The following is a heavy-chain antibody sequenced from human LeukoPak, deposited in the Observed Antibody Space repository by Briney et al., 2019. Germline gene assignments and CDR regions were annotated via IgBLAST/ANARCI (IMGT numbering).Heavy chain of an antibody. CDR1: GYSISSGFH. J-gene: IGHJ6*03. Sequence: SETLSLTCTVSGYSISSGFHWGWIRQPPGKGLEWIGNIYHNGSTYYNPSLKGRVIMSVDTSKNHFSLKLSSVTAADTAVYYCARETMVRGVIITDYYYYYMDVWGKGTTVTISS. D-gene: IGHD3-10*01. V-gene: IGHV4-38-2*02. CDR2: IYHNGST. CDR3: ARETMVRGVIITDYYYYYMDV.